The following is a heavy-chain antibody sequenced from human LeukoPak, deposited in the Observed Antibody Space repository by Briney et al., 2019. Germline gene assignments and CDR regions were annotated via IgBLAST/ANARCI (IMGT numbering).Heavy chain of an antibody. J-gene: IGHJ3*02. CDR1: GFTVSSNY. D-gene: IGHD3-22*01. CDR3: ARESERYYYDSSGQGRSAFDI. Sequence: GGSLRLSCAASGFTVSSNYMSWVRQAPGKGLEWVSIIYSGGSTYYADSVKGRFTISRDNSKNTLYLQMNSLRAEDTAVYYCARESERYYYDSSGQGRSAFDIWGQGTMVTVSS. V-gene: IGHV3-66*01. CDR2: IYSGGST.